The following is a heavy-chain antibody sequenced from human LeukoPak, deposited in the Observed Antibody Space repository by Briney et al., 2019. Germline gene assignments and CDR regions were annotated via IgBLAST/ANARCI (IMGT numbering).Heavy chain of an antibody. CDR3: ARGIPFDP. CDR2: INHSGSI. J-gene: IGHJ5*02. Sequence: SETLSLTCAVYGGSFSGYYWSWIRQPPGKGLEWIGEINHSGSINYNPSLKSRVTISVDTSKNQFSLKLSSVTAADTAVYYCARGIPFDPWGQGTLVTVSS. V-gene: IGHV4-34*01. CDR1: GGSFSGYY.